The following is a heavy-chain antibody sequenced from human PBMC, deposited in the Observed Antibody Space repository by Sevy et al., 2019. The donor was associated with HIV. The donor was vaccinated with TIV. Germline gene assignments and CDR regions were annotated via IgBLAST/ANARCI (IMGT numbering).Heavy chain of an antibody. D-gene: IGHD6-19*01. CDR3: ATDMDVAGPPYTYYFDY. CDR1: GFTFSSYA. CDR2: ISGSGGST. Sequence: GSLRLSCAASGFTFSSYAMSWVRQAPGKGLELVSAISGSGGSTYYADSVKGRFTITRDNSKNTLYLQMNSLRAEDTAVYYCATDMDVAGPPYTYYFDYWGQGTLVTVSS. J-gene: IGHJ4*02. V-gene: IGHV3-23*01.